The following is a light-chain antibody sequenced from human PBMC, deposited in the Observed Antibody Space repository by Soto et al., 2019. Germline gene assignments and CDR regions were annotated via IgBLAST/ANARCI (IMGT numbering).Light chain of an antibody. CDR2: GDN. CDR3: QSYDISLHNYV. CDR1: TSNIGAPYD. Sequence: QSALTQPPSVSGAPGQRVSISCTGSTSNIGAPYDVHWYQHLPGTAPKLPIYGDNNRPSGVPDRFSGSKSGTSASLAITRLQAEDEADYYCQSYDISLHNYVFGTGTKVTVL. J-gene: IGLJ1*01. V-gene: IGLV1-40*01.